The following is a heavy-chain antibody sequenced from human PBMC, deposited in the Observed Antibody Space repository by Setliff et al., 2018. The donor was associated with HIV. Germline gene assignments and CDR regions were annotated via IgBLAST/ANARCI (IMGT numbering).Heavy chain of an antibody. CDR2: IYTSGST. D-gene: IGHD3-3*01. CDR1: GGSISSCY. J-gene: IGHJ3*02. Sequence: PSETLSLTCTVSGGSISSCYWSWIRQPAGKGLEWIGRIYTSGSTNYNPSLKSRVTMSVDTSKNQFSLKLSSVTAADTAVYYCARSFTYNFWSGLAGDAFDIWGQGTMVTVSS. CDR3: ARSFTYNFWSGLAGDAFDI. V-gene: IGHV4-4*07.